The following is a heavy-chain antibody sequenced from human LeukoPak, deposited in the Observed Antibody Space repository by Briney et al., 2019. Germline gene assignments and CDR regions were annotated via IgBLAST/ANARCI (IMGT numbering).Heavy chain of an antibody. Sequence: GGSLRLSCAPSGFTFRSYGMNWVRQAPGKGLEWVSYISTSSSTIYYADSVKGRFTISRDNAKNSLYLQMNSLRDEDTAGYYCAANYYYLGYWGQGILVTVSS. V-gene: IGHV3-48*02. CDR1: GFTFRSYG. D-gene: IGHD3-10*01. CDR2: ISTSSSTI. J-gene: IGHJ4*02. CDR3: AANYYYLGY.